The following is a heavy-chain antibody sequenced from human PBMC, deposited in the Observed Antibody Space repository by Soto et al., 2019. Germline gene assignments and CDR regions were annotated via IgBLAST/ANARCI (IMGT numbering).Heavy chain of an antibody. CDR2: IGADGVGI. D-gene: IGHD1-1*01. CDR3: AKYSTTAASRYFDL. V-gene: IGHV3-23*01. Sequence: EVHLLESGGGLLQPGGSLSLSWVPSGFTFRTYAVAWFRQAPGKGLEWVWVIGADGVGIQYADPVEGRFTISRDNSQSSLYLQMNSLRAEDTAVYYCAKYSTTAASRYFDLWGQGTLVTVAS. J-gene: IGHJ4*02. CDR1: GFTFRTYA.